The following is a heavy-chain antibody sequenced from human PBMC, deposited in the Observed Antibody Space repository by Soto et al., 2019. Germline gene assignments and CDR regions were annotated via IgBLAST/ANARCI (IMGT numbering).Heavy chain of an antibody. D-gene: IGHD2-2*01. Sequence: GGSLRLSCSASGFTFSSYAMHWVRQAPGKGLEYVSAISSNGGSTYYADSVKGRFTISRDNSKNTLYLQMSSLRAEDTAVYYCVKARGMPDFDYWGQGTLVTVSS. V-gene: IGHV3-64D*08. CDR1: GFTFSSYA. J-gene: IGHJ4*02. CDR2: ISSNGGST. CDR3: VKARGMPDFDY.